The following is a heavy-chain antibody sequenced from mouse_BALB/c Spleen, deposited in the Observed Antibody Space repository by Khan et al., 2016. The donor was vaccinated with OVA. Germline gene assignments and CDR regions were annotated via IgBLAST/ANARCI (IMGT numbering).Heavy chain of an antibody. CDR3: TTAYYRYYFDY. D-gene: IGHD2-14*01. V-gene: IGHV1S134*01. J-gene: IGHJ2*01. CDR2: IYPRNGYT. CDR1: GFTFTSYG. Sequence: EVQLQESGAELGRPGSSVKLSCKTSGFTFTSYGIKWVKQRPGQGLEWIGYIYPRNGYTEYNERFQGKAILTSDTSSSTAYMQLRSLTSEDSAMYFCTTAYYRYYFDYWGQGTILTVSS.